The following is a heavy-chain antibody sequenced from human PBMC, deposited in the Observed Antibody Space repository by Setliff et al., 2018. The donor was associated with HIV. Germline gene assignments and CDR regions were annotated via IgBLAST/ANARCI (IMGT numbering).Heavy chain of an antibody. CDR3: VRGGQYYRSTYYYYYMDV. V-gene: IGHV1-69*13. Sequence: GASVKVSCKASGGTFSSYGVNWVRQAPGQGLEWMGGIFPFFGSANYAQKFQGRVTITADVSTSTIYMELSSLTSEDTAVYYCVRGGQYYRSTYYYYYMDVWGKGTTVTVSS. CDR2: IFPFFGSA. J-gene: IGHJ6*03. CDR1: GGTFSSYG. D-gene: IGHD3-16*02.